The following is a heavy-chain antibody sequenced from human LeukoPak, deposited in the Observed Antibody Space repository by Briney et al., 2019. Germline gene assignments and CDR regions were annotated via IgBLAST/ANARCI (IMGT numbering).Heavy chain of an antibody. V-gene: IGHV3-64*01. Sequence: GGSLRLSCAASGFTFSSYAMHWVRQAPGKGLEYVSAISSNGGSTYYANSVKGRFTISRDNSKNTLYLQMGSLRAEDMAVYYCARGRVVVVGAPSDYWGQGTLVTVSS. J-gene: IGHJ4*02. CDR2: ISSNGGST. CDR1: GFTFSSYA. CDR3: ARGRVVVVGAPSDY. D-gene: IGHD2-21*01.